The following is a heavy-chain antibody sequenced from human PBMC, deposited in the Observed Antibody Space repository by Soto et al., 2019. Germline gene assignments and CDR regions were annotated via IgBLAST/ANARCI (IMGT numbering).Heavy chain of an antibody. V-gene: IGHV2-26*01. CDR2: IFSNDEK. D-gene: IGHD4-17*01. Sequence: QVTLKESGPVLVKPTETLTLTCTVSGFSLSNARMGVSWIRQPPGKALEWLAHIFSNDEKSYSTSLKSRLTNSKDTPKSQVVLTMTNMDPVDTATYYCARIHDGDYVDYGMDVWGQGTTVTVSS. CDR1: GFSLSNARMG. CDR3: ARIHDGDYVDYGMDV. J-gene: IGHJ6*02.